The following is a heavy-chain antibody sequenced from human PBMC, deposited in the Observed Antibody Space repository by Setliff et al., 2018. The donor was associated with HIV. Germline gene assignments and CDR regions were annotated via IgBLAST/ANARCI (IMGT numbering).Heavy chain of an antibody. CDR3: HSWAWSYYYYYMDV. J-gene: IGHJ6*03. Sequence: PSETLSLTCTVSGGSISSSSYYWGWIRQPPGKGLEWIGSIYYSGSTYYNPSLKSRVTISVDTSKNQFSLKLSSVTAADTAVYYRHSWAWSYYYYYMDVWGKGTTVTVSS. D-gene: IGHD3-16*01. V-gene: IGHV4-39*01. CDR2: IYYSGST. CDR1: GGSISSSSYY.